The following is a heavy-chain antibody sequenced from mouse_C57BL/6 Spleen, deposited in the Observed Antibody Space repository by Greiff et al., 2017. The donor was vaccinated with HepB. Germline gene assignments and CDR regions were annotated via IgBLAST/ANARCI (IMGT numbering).Heavy chain of an antibody. Sequence: QVHVKQSGPELVKPGASVKISCKASGYTFTDYYINWVKQRPGQGLEWIGWIYPGSGNTKYNEKFKGKATLTVDTSSSPAYMQLSSLTSEDSAVYFCARGDYDAMDYWGQGTSVTVSS. V-gene: IGHV1-84*01. J-gene: IGHJ4*01. CDR1: GYTFTDYY. CDR3: ARGDYDAMDY. CDR2: IYPGSGNT.